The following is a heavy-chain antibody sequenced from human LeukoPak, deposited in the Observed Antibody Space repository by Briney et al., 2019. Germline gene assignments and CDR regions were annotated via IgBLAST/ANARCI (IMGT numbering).Heavy chain of an antibody. J-gene: IGHJ4*02. Sequence: GASVKVSCKASGYTFTAYYMHWVRQAPGQGLEWMGWINPNSGGTNYAQKFQGRVTMTRDTSISTAYMELSRLRSDDTAVYYCAREWSGRRKTDYWGQGTLVTVSS. D-gene: IGHD3-3*01. CDR2: INPNSGGT. CDR3: AREWSGRRKTDY. V-gene: IGHV1-2*02. CDR1: GYTFTAYY.